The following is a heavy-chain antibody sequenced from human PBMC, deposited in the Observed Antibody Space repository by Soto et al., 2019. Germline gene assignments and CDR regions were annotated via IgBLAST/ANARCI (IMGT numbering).Heavy chain of an antibody. CDR1: EFSFNDYS. V-gene: IGHV3-48*02. Sequence: GGSLRLSCAASEFSFNDYSMSWVRQAPGKGLEWVSYISDSSSIIIHADSVKGRFTISRDNAKNSVFLQMNSLRDEDTAVYYCARGLYGPGRYSLDVWGQGTTVTVSS. CDR2: ISDSSSII. CDR3: ARGLYGPGRYSLDV. D-gene: IGHD3-10*01. J-gene: IGHJ6*02.